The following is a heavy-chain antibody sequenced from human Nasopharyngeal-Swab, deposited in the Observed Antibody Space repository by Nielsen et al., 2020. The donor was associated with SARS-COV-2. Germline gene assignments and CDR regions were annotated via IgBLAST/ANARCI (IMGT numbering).Heavy chain of an antibody. Sequence: ASAKASCKVSGYTLTVLPIHWVRQAPGKGLEWMGTVVPEDGETIYAQNFQGRVTMTEDTSTYTAYLELSSLRSEDTAVYYCASEGSGVFGVVIYAFDIWGPGTLVTVSS. CDR1: GYTLTVLP. J-gene: IGHJ3*02. CDR2: VVPEDGET. V-gene: IGHV1-24*01. CDR3: ASEGSGVFGVVIYAFDI. D-gene: IGHD3-3*01.